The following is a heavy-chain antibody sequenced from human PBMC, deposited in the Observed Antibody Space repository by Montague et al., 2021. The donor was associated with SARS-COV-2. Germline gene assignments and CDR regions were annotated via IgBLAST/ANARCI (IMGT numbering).Heavy chain of an antibody. D-gene: IGHD2-2*01. J-gene: IGHJ5*02. Sequence: SLRLSCADSGFNFGVYEMNWVRQTPGKGLEWVSYINGGSSVMYYADSVMGRFTISRDNAESSLYLQMNSLRAEDTAVYYCAPAVPVADDSWGQGTLVTVSS. CDR1: GFNFGVYE. CDR2: INGGSSVM. V-gene: IGHV3-48*03. CDR3: APAVPVADDS.